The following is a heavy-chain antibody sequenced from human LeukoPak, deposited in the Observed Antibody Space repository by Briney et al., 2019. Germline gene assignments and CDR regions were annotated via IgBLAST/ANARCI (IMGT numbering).Heavy chain of an antibody. CDR3: ARDRLTTVTTNAGYYYYMDV. J-gene: IGHJ6*03. Sequence: ASVTVSCKASGYTFTSYYMHWVRQAPGQGLEWMGIINPSGGSTSYAQKFQGRVTMTRDMSTGTDYMVQSSLRAEDTAVYYCARDRLTTVTTNAGYYYYMDVWGKGTTVTVSS. D-gene: IGHD4-11*01. CDR2: INPSGGST. V-gene: IGHV1-46*01. CDR1: GYTFTSYY.